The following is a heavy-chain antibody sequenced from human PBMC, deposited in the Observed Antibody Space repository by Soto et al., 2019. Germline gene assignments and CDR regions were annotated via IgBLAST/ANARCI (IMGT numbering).Heavy chain of an antibody. D-gene: IGHD3-10*01. Sequence: QVHLQESGPDLVRPSETLSLTCSFFGGSISSDNWWSWVRQTPGKGLEWIGEIYPSGNTNYNPSLKSRVTISVDKSKNQFSLKVTSVTAADTALYYCARLSASSKLRGVVINWGQGTLVTVSS. CDR2: IYPSGNT. J-gene: IGHJ4*02. CDR3: ARLSASSKLRGVVIN. CDR1: GGSISSDNW. V-gene: IGHV4-4*02.